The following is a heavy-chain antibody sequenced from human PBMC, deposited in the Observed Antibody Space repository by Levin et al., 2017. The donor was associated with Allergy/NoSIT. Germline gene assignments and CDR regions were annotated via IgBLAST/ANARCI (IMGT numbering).Heavy chain of an antibody. J-gene: IGHJ4*02. Sequence: SETLSLTCTVSGGSVSNGSYYWSWIRQPPGKGLEWIGYIYYTGSTNYNPSLKSRVTISVDTSKNQFSLKLRSVSAADTAVYYCASYPRYNSDWQALDFWGQGTLVTVSS. D-gene: IGHD6-19*01. CDR1: GGSVSNGSYY. CDR3: ASYPRYNSDWQALDF. CDR2: IYYTGST. V-gene: IGHV4-61*01.